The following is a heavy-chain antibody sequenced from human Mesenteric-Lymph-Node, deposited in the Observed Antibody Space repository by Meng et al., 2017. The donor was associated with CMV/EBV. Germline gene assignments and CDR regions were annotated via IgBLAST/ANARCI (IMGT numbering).Heavy chain of an antibody. CDR1: GFTFSNYW. V-gene: IGHV3-74*01. CDR3: AKDSPRLQPMYYFDY. J-gene: IGHJ4*02. D-gene: IGHD4-11*01. CDR2: ISSDGSTT. Sequence: GESLKISCVASGFTFSNYWMHWVRQSPGKGLVWVSHISSDGSTTTYADSVKGRFTISRDNAKNTLYLQMNSLGDEDTAVYYCAKDSPRLQPMYYFDYWGQGTLVTSPQ.